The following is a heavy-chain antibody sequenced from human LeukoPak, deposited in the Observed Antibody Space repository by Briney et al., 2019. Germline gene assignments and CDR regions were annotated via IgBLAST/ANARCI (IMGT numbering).Heavy chain of an antibody. D-gene: IGHD1-1*01. V-gene: IGHV4-59*01. CDR3: ARGNWPPAFDI. Sequence: SETLSLTCTVSGGSISGYYWTWIRQPPGKGLAWIGFNYYSGSTHYNSSLTSRVTISVDTSKNHFSLKLSSVTATDTAIYYCARGNWPPAFDIWGQGTLVTVSS. CDR2: NYYSGST. CDR1: GGSISGYY. J-gene: IGHJ3*02.